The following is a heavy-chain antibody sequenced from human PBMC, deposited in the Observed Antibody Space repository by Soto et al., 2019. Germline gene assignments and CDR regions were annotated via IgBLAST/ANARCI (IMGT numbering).Heavy chain of an antibody. J-gene: IGHJ5*02. Sequence: GASVKVSCKASGGTFSSYTISWVRQAPGQGLEWMGRIIPILGIANYAQKFQGRVTITADKSTSTAYMELSSLRSEDTAVYYCARNEYSSSRYNWFDPWGQGTLVTVPQ. D-gene: IGHD6-6*01. V-gene: IGHV1-69*02. CDR3: ARNEYSSSRYNWFDP. CDR1: GGTFSSYT. CDR2: IIPILGIA.